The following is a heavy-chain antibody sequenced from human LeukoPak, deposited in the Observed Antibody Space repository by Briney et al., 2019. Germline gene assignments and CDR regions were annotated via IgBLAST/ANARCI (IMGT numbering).Heavy chain of an antibody. D-gene: IGHD1-20*01. CDR3: ARHLTPNNRNDVFYYMDV. Sequence: LGESLKISCKASGYNFTSYWIGWVRQMPGKGLEWMGIIYPGDSDTRYSPSFQGQVTISADKSISTAYLQWSSLKASDSAMYYSARHLTPNNRNDVFYYMDVWGKGTTVTVSS. CDR1: GYNFTSYW. V-gene: IGHV5-51*01. CDR2: IYPGDSDT. J-gene: IGHJ6*03.